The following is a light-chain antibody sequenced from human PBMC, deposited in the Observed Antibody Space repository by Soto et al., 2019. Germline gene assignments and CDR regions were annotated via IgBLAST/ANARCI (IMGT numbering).Light chain of an antibody. CDR2: EVS. J-gene: IGLJ1*01. CDR3: SSYAGSNNYV. Sequence: LTQPPSASGSPGQSVTISCTGTSSDAGGYNYVSWYQQHPGKAPKLMIYEVSKRPSGVPDRFSGSKSGNTASLTVSGLQAEDEADYYCSSYAGSNNYVFGTGTKVTVL. CDR1: SSDAGGYNY. V-gene: IGLV2-8*01.